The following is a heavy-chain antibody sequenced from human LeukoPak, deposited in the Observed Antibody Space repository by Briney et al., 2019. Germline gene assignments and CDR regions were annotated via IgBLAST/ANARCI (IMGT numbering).Heavy chain of an antibody. J-gene: IGHJ5*02. CDR2: ISYSGTT. V-gene: IGHV4-59*08. Sequence: SETLSLTCTVSGGSMYSYYWSWIRQSPGKGREWFGYISYSGTTNYNPSLKSRVTISLGTSKNRFSLDLTSVTATDTAVYYCARHGSGTSLALYPWGQGTLVTVSS. CDR1: GGSMYSYY. CDR3: ARHGSGTSLALYP. D-gene: IGHD3-10*01.